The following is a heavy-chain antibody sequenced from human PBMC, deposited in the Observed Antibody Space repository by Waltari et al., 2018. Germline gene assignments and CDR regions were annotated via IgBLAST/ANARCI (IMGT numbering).Heavy chain of an antibody. D-gene: IGHD1-26*01. J-gene: IGHJ4*02. Sequence: QVQLQESGPGLVKPSETLSLTCTVSGGSVSSGSYYWSWIRQPPGKGLEWIGYIYYSGSTNYNPSLKSRVTISVDTSKNQFSLKLSSVTAADTAVYYCARGRGSYGYWGQGTLVTVSS. CDR1: GGSVSSGSYY. V-gene: IGHV4-61*01. CDR3: ARGRGSYGY. CDR2: IYYSGST.